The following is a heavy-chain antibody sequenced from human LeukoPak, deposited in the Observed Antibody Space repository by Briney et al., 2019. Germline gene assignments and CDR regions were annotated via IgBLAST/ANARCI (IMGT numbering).Heavy chain of an antibody. CDR2: INPNSGGT. Sequence: ASVKVSCKASGYTFTGYYMHWVRQAPGQGLEWMGWINPNSGGTNYAQKFQGRVTMTRDTSISTAYTELSRLRSDDTAVYYCARGGYDFWSGYYANWFDPWGQGTLVTVSS. J-gene: IGHJ5*02. CDR3: ARGGYDFWSGYYANWFDP. V-gene: IGHV1-2*02. CDR1: GYTFTGYY. D-gene: IGHD3-3*01.